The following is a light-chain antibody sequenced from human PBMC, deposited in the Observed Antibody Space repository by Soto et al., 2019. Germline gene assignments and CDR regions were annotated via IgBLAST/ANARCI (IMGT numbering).Light chain of an antibody. CDR2: RTS. Sequence: EIVLTQSPATLSLSPGERATLSCRASQTFSTNSLAWYQQKPGQAPRLLIYRTSIRATGIPDRFSGSGSGTDFTLTVSRLEPEDFAVYYCQHHGGSPFTFGQGTKLEIK. CDR3: QHHGGSPFT. V-gene: IGKV3-20*01. CDR1: QTFSTNS. J-gene: IGKJ2*01.